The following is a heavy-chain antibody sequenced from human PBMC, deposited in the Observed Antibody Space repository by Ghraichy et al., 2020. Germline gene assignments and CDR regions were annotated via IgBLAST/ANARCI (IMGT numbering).Heavy chain of an antibody. D-gene: IGHD3-3*01. V-gene: IGHV4-31*03. CDR2: IYYTGSA. J-gene: IGHJ5*02. CDR1: GGSINSGNYY. CDR3: ARVFRGPDNLEGWLDP. Sequence: SETLSLTCTVSGGSINSGNYYWSWIRQFPGKGLEWIGYIYYTGSAYDNPSLRSRLTMSLDTSKSQFSLNLRSVTAADTAVYYSARVFRGPDNLEGWLDPWGQGILVTVS.